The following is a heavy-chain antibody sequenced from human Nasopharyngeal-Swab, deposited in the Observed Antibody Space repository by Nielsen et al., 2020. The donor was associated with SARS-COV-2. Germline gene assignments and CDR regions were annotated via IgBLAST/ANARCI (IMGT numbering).Heavy chain of an antibody. CDR3: ARDRPGRMDV. D-gene: IGHD6-6*01. CDR1: GFTFSSYE. J-gene: IGHJ6*02. V-gene: IGHV3-48*03. Sequence: GESLKISCAASGFTFSSYEMNWVRQAPGKGLEWLSYISSGGRTLAYADSVKGRFTISRDNAKNSLYLQMNSLRADDTAVYYCARDRPGRMDVWGQGTMVTVSS. CDR2: ISSGGRTL.